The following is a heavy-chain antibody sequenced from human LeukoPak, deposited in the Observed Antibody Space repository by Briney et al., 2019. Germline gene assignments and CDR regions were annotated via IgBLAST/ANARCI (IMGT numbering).Heavy chain of an antibody. Sequence: SETLSLTCTVSGGSNSSYYWSWIRQPPGKGLEWIGYIYYSGSTNYNPSLKSRVTISVDTSKNQFSLKLSSVTAADTAVYYCASFSFGPEMYYYVSSGLHYFDYWGQGTLVTVSS. J-gene: IGHJ4*02. CDR1: GGSNSSYY. CDR3: ASFSFGPEMYYYVSSGLHYFDY. CDR2: IYYSGST. D-gene: IGHD3-22*01. V-gene: IGHV4-59*01.